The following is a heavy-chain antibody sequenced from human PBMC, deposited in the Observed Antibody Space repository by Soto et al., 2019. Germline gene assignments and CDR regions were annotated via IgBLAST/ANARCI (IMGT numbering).Heavy chain of an antibody. D-gene: IGHD2-15*01. Sequence: GGSLRLSCAASGFTFSSYAMHWVRQAPGKGLEWVAVISYDGSNKYYADSVKGRFTISRDNSKNTLYLQMNSLRAEDTAVYYCARMWVVATIGVVVAATPIEDYYYYMDVWGKGTTVTVSS. CDR3: ARMWVVATIGVVVAATPIEDYYYYMDV. CDR2: ISYDGSNK. CDR1: GFTFSSYA. J-gene: IGHJ6*03. V-gene: IGHV3-30-3*01.